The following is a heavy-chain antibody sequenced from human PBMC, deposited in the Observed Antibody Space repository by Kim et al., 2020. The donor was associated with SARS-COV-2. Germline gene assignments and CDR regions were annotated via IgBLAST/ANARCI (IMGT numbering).Heavy chain of an antibody. CDR1: GFTASRYA. CDR3: AKDHPSGGWPAFEY. D-gene: IGHD2-15*01. Sequence: GGSLRLSCAASGFTASRYAMSWVRQAPGKGLEWVSAITNNHAKTYYADSVRGRFTISRDESKTTVYLQMNSLRAEDTALYYFAKDHPSGGWPAFEYWGQGTQVTVSS. J-gene: IGHJ4*02. V-gene: IGHV3-23*01. CDR2: ITNNHAKT.